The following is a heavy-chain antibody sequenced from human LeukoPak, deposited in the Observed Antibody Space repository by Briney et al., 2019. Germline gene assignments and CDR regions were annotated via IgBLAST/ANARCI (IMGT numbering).Heavy chain of an antibody. Sequence: GGSLRLSCAASGFSFTNYWMGWVRQAPGKGLEYVGNIKQDGSETYYVDSLRGRFTISRDNAKNSLYLQMNSLRVEDTAVYYCVRDDRPDSGYYYDNYWGQGTLVTVSS. CDR1: GFSFTNYW. CDR2: IKQDGSET. V-gene: IGHV3-7*01. J-gene: IGHJ4*02. CDR3: VRDDRPDSGYYYDNY. D-gene: IGHD3-16*01.